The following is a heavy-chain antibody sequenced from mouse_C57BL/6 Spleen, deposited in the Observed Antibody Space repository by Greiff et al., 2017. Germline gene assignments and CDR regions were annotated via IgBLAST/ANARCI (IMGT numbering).Heavy chain of an antibody. CDR3: ARSPYDLGAMDY. J-gene: IGHJ4*01. D-gene: IGHD2-4*01. CDR2: IWSDGST. V-gene: IGHV2-6*03. CDR1: GFSLTSYG. Sequence: VQLQQSGPGLVAPSPSLSITCTVSGFSLTSYGVHWVRQPPGKGLEWLVVIWSDGSTTYNSALKSRLSISKDNSKSQVFLKMNSLQTDDTAMYYCARSPYDLGAMDYWGQGTSVTVSS.